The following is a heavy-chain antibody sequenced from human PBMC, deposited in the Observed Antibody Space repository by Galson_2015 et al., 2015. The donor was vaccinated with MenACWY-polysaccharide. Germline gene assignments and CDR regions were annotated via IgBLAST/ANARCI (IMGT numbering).Heavy chain of an antibody. D-gene: IGHD5-12*01. J-gene: IGHJ4*02. CDR3: ARGYSAYD. CDR2: IKSDGSST. CDR1: GFTFSTYW. Sequence: SLRLSCAASGFTFSTYWMHWVRQAPGKGLVGVSRIKSDGSSTNYADSVKGRFTISRDNAKNTLYLQMNSLRAEDTALYYCARGYSAYDWGQGTLVTASA. V-gene: IGHV3-74*01.